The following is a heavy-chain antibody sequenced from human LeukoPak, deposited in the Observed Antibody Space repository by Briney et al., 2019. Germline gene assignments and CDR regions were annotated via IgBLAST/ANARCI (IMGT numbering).Heavy chain of an antibody. CDR3: ARGTKIRGYSGYDYGYYFDY. D-gene: IGHD5-12*01. CDR2: INPNNGNT. CDR1: GYTFTSYD. J-gene: IGHJ4*02. Sequence: ASVEVSCKASGYTFTSYDINWVRQATGQGLEWKGWINPNNGNTGYAQKFQGRVTMTRNTSISTAYMELSSLRSEDTAVYYCARGTKIRGYSGYDYGYYFDYWGQGTLVTVSS. V-gene: IGHV1-8*01.